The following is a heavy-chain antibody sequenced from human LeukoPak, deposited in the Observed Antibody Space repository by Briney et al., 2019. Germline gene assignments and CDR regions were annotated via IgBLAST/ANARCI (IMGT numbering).Heavy chain of an antibody. V-gene: IGHV3-15*07. CDR3: TTGESMVGSTIHIRWAD. CDR1: GFTFSNAW. Sequence: GGSLRLSCAASGFTFSNAWMNWVRQAPGKGLEWVGRIKSKTDGGTTDYAAPVKGRFTISRDDSKNTLYLQMNSLKTEDTAVYYCTTGESMVGSTIHIRWADWGQGTLVTVSS. D-gene: IGHD1-26*01. CDR2: IKSKTDGGTT. J-gene: IGHJ4*02.